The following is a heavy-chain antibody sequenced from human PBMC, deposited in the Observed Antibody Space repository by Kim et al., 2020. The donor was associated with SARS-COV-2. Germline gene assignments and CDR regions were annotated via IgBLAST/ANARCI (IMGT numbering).Heavy chain of an antibody. J-gene: IGHJ4*02. CDR3: ARLITMVRGVIAGGDY. Sequence: GESLKISCKGSGYSFTSYWIGWVRQMPGKGLEWMGIIYPGDSDTRYSPSFQGQVTISADKSISTAYLQWSSLKASDTAMYYCARLITMVRGVIAGGDYWDQGTLVTVSS. V-gene: IGHV5-51*01. CDR2: IYPGDSDT. D-gene: IGHD3-10*01. CDR1: GYSFTSYW.